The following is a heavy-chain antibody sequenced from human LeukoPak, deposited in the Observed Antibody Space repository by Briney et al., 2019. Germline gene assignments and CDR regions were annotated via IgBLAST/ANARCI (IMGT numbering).Heavy chain of an antibody. D-gene: IGHD6-13*01. CDR1: GGSFSGYY. CDR2: INHSGST. Sequence: SETLSLTCAVYGGSFSGYYWSWVRQPPGKGLEWIGEINHSGSTNYNPSLKSRGTISVDTSKNQFSLKLSSVTAADTAVYYCARIAAAGSFRQTNFDYWGQGTLVTVSS. J-gene: IGHJ4*02. V-gene: IGHV4-34*01. CDR3: ARIAAAGSFRQTNFDY.